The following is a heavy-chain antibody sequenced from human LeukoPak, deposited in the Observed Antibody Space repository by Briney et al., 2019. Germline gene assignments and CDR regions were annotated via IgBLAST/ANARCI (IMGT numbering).Heavy chain of an antibody. CDR1: GFTVSDYY. CDR2: LYTDDTT. CDR3: ARGGAFYWNPRY. D-gene: IGHD1-1*01. V-gene: IGHV3-53*01. J-gene: IGHJ4*02. Sequence: GGSLRLSCVASGFTVSDYYMSWVRQAPGKGLEWVSLLYTDDTTIYADSVEGRFTISRDDSKNTIYPHMTTLRGEDTAVYYCARGGAFYWNPRYWGQGTLVTVSS.